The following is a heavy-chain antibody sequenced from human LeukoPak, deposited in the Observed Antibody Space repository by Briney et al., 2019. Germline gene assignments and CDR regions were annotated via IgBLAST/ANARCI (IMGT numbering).Heavy chain of an antibody. D-gene: IGHD5-18*01. CDR2: IYYSGST. V-gene: IGHV4-59*01. Sequence: SETLSLTCTVSGGSISSYYWSWIRQPPGKGLEWIGYIYYSGSTNYNPSLKSRVTISVDTSKNQFSLKLSSVTAADTAVYYCARVKIQLWLEWYFDLWGRGTLVTVSS. CDR3: ARVKIQLWLEWYFDL. J-gene: IGHJ2*01. CDR1: GGSISSYY.